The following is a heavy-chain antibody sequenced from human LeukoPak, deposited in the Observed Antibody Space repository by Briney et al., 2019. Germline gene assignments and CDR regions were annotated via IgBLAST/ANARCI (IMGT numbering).Heavy chain of an antibody. J-gene: IGHJ4*02. CDR2: ISSSGNTM. CDR1: GFTFSDYY. Sequence: GGSLRLSCAASGFTFSDYYMSWIRQAPGKGLEWVSYISSSGNTMYYADSVKGRFTISRDNAKNSLYLQMNRLRAEDTAVYYCARDTETGIVGATPAPFGYWGQGNLVTVS. D-gene: IGHD1-26*01. V-gene: IGHV3-11*01. CDR3: ARDTETGIVGATPAPFGY.